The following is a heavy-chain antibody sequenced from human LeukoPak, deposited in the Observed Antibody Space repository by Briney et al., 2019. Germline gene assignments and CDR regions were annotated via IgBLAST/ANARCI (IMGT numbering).Heavy chain of an antibody. J-gene: IGHJ4*02. CDR3: ARDLGLAGYYYDSSGYSAFDY. V-gene: IGHV7-4-1*02. D-gene: IGHD3-22*01. CDR2: INTNTGNP. CDR1: GYTFTSYT. Sequence: GASVKVSCKASGYTFTSYTIHWVRQAPGQRLEWMGWINTNTGNPTYAQGFTGRFVFSLDTSVSTAYLQISSLKAEDTAVYYCARDLGLAGYYYDSSGYSAFDYWGQGTLVTVSS.